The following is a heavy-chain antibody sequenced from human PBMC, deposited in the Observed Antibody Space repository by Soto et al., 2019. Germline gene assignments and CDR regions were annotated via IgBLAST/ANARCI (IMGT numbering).Heavy chain of an antibody. J-gene: IGHJ4*02. D-gene: IGHD2-15*01. V-gene: IGHV1-24*01. CDR1: GYTLTGLS. CDR2: FDPEDGET. CDR3: ATVVQLPNYCGGGSCYESFLFAS. Sequence: GASVKVSCKVSGYTLTGLSMHWVRQAPGKGLEWMGGFDPEDGETIYAQKFQGRVTMTEDTSTDTAYMELSSLRSEDTAVYYCATVVQLPNYCGGGSCYESFLFASWGKGTLVTVS.